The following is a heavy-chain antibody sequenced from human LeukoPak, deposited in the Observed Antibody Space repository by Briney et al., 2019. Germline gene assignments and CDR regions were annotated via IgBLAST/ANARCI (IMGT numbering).Heavy chain of an antibody. CDR2: LYHSDSA. CDR3: AKQHDSYYYYYIDV. D-gene: IGHD1/OR15-1a*01. J-gene: IGHJ6*03. V-gene: IGHV4-38-2*01. CDR1: GYSISNGYY. Sequence: SETLSLTSAVSGYSISNGYYWVWIRQPPGRGLEWIGSLYHSDSAYYNTSLRSRVSMSVDTSKNQFSLTLSFVTAADTAVYYCAKQHDSYYYYYIDVWGSGTTVAVSS.